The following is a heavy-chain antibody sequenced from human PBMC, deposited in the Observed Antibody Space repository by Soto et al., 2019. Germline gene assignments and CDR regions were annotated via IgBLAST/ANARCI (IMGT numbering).Heavy chain of an antibody. J-gene: IGHJ6*02. CDR2: ISGSGGVT. CDR1: GLTLSSHA. CDR3: AKIITVTTPHYGMDV. D-gene: IGHD4-17*01. Sequence: EVQLLESGGGLVQPGGSLRLSCAASGLTLSSHAMSWVRQAPGKGLQWVSAISGSGGVTYYADSVKGRFTISRDNSKDTLYLQMNSLRAEDTAVYYCAKIITVTTPHYGMDVWGQGTTVTVSS. V-gene: IGHV3-23*01.